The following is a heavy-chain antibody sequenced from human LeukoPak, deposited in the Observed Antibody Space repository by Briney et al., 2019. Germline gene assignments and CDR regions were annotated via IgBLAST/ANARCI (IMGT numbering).Heavy chain of an antibody. D-gene: IGHD3-22*01. CDR2: VNDSGGT. CDR1: IDSFTNYY. Sequence: PSETLSLTCAVYIDSFTNYYWNWIRQTPGKGLEWIGEVNDSGGTNINPSLKSRVTISVDTSKNQFSLKLSSVTAADTAVYYCARANYYDTSGYSRGAFDIWGQGTMVTVSS. CDR3: ARANYYDTSGYSRGAFDI. V-gene: IGHV4-34*01. J-gene: IGHJ3*02.